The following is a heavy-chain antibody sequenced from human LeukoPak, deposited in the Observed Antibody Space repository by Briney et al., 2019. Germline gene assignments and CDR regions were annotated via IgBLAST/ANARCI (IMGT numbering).Heavy chain of an antibody. CDR3: ARVEEGYGSGRRGNFYYYYMDV. CDR2: IYYSGST. J-gene: IGHJ6*03. V-gene: IGHV4-59*01. D-gene: IGHD3-10*01. Sequence: SETLSLTCTVSGGSISSYYWSWIRQPPGKGLEWIGYIYYSGSTNYNPSLKSRVTISVDTSKNQFSLKLSSVTAADTAVYYCARVEEGYGSGRRGNFYYYYMDVWGKGTTVTISS. CDR1: GGSISSYY.